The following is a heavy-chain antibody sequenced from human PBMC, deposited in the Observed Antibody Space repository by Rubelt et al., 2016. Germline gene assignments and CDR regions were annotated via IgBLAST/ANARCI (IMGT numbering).Heavy chain of an antibody. CDR2: INPNSGGT. V-gene: IGHV1-2*06. CDR3: AREPSSGWYIDY. D-gene: IGHD6-19*01. CDR1: GYTFTGYY. J-gene: IGHJ4*02. Sequence: QVQLVQSGAEVKKPGASVKVSCKASGYTFTGYYMHWVRQAPGQGLEWVGRINPNSGGTNYAQKLQGRVTMTRETSITTAYMELSRLRSDDTAVFYCAREPSSGWYIDYWGQGTLVTVSS.